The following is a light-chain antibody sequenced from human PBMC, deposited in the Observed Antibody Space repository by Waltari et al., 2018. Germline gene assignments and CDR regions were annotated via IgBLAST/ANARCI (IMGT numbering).Light chain of an antibody. CDR2: IND. J-gene: IGLJ2*01. V-gene: IGLV1-44*01. CDR1: SSNIGSNV. CDR3: AAWDDSLNGHWV. Sequence: QSVLTQPPSESGTPGQRVTITCSGSSSNIGSNVVTWYQQVPGTTPNLLIYINDQRPSGVPDRISASKSGTSASLAISGLQSEDEAHYYCAAWDDSLNGHWVFGGGTKLTVL.